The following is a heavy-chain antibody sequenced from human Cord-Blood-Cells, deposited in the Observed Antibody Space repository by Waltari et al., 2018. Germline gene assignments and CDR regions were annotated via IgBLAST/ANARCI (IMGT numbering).Heavy chain of an antibody. V-gene: IGHV3-7*01. CDR2: IKQDGSEK. J-gene: IGHJ4*02. D-gene: IGHD3-10*01. CDR1: GFTFSSYW. CDR3: ARDPGSSPFDY. Sequence: EVQLVESGGGLVQPGGSLRLSCAASGFTFSSYWMSWVRQAPGKGLDWVTNIKQDGSEKYYVDSVKGRFTISRDNAKNSLYLQMNSLRAEDTAVYYCARDPGSSPFDYWGQGTLVTVSS.